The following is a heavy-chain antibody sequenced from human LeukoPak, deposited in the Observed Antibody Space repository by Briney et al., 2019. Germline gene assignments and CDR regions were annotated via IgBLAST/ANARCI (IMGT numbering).Heavy chain of an antibody. CDR2: ISPTGEGT. CDR3: ARDAGGAWPFDY. CDR1: GFAFSNTG. D-gene: IGHD4-17*01. Sequence: GGSLGLSCAASGFAFSNTGMTWVRQAPGRGLEWVSTISPTGEGTHYADSVKGRFTISRDNSKNTLSLEMNSLRADDTATYYCARDAGGAWPFDYWGQGTRVIVSS. J-gene: IGHJ4*02. V-gene: IGHV3-23*01.